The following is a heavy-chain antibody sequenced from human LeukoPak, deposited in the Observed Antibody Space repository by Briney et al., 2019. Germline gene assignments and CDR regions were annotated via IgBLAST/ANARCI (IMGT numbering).Heavy chain of an antibody. CDR3: SRDSHGDDVFDY. J-gene: IGHJ4*02. D-gene: IGHD3-3*01. CDR2: IRRRSYSRTT. Sequence: GGSLRLSCKVSGFTFSDFAMTWVRQAPGKGLEWVGFIRRRSYSRTTGYAASVRGSFTISIDDSKNIAFLQMNNLKTEDTAIYYCSRDSHGDDVFDYWGQGAVVTVS. V-gene: IGHV3-49*04. CDR1: GFTFSDFA.